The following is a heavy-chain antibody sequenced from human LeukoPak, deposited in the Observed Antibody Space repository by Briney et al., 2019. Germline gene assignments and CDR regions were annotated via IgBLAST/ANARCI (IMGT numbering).Heavy chain of an antibody. CDR1: GGSISSYY. CDR2: IDYSGTT. J-gene: IGHJ4*02. Sequence: PSETLSLTCTVSGGSISSYYWSWIRQPPGKGLEWIGYIDYSGTTKYNPSLKSRVTISGGMSKNQFSLKLRSVTAADKAVYYCARDGGIVGAGIDYWGQGTLVTVSS. CDR3: ARDGGIVGAGIDY. D-gene: IGHD1-26*01. V-gene: IGHV4-59*01.